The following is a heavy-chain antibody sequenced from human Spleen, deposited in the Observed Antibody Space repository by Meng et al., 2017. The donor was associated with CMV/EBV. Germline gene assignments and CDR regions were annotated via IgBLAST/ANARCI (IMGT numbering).Heavy chain of an antibody. CDR3: ARDDSAYVPPYYCDY. CDR2: ISYDGSNK. D-gene: IGHD5-12*01. Sequence: SGFTFSSYAMHWVRQAPGKGLEWVAVISYDGSNKYYADSVKGRFSISRDSSKNTLYLQMNSLRAEDTAVYYCARDDSAYVPPYYCDYWGQGTLVTVSS. V-gene: IGHV3-30-3*01. J-gene: IGHJ4*02. CDR1: GFTFSSYA.